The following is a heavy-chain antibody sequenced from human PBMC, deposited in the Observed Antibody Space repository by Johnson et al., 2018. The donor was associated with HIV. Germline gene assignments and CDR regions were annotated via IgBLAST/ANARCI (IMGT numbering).Heavy chain of an antibody. CDR1: GFTFSSYG. D-gene: IGHD4-23*01. Sequence: VQLVESGGGVVQPGRSLRLSCAASGFTFSSYGMSWVRQAPGKGLEWVSGINWNGGSTGYADSVKGRFTISRDNAKNSLYLQMNSLRAEDTALYYCARDLSSGSPENYCGNSAGAFDIWGQGTMVTVSS. J-gene: IGHJ3*02. V-gene: IGHV3-20*04. CDR2: INWNGGST. CDR3: ARDLSSGSPENYCGNSAGAFDI.